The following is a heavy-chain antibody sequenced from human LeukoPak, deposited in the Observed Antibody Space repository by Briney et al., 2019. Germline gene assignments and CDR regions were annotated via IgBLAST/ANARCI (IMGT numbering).Heavy chain of an antibody. CDR2: FDPEDGET. J-gene: IGHJ4*02. V-gene: IGHV1-24*01. CDR3: ATFPAQYSSSWYYFDY. D-gene: IGHD6-13*01. CDR1: GYTLTELS. Sequence: ASVKVSCKVSGYTLTELSMHWVRQAPGKGLERMGGFDPEDGETIYAQEFQGRVTMTEDTSTDTAYMELSSLRSEDTAVYYCATFPAQYSSSWYYFDYWGQGTLVTVSS.